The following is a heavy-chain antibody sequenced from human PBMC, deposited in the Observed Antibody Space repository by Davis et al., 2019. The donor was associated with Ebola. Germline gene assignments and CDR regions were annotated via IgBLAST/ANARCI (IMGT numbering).Heavy chain of an antibody. CDR2: IYPGDSDT. Sequence: KVSCKGSGYSFTSHWIGWVRQMPGKGLEWMGIIYPGDSDTRYSPSFQGQVTISADKSISTAYLQWSSLKASDTATYYCARHSFLGNYYYYGLDVWGQGTTVTVSS. CDR3: ARHSFLGNYYYYGLDV. CDR1: GYSFTSHW. J-gene: IGHJ6*02. D-gene: IGHD2/OR15-2a*01. V-gene: IGHV5-51*01.